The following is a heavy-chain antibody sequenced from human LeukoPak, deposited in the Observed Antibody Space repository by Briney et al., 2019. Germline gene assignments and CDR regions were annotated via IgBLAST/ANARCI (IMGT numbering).Heavy chain of an antibody. CDR1: GYTFTSYA. Sequence: ASVKVSCKASGYTFTSYAMHWVRQAPGQRLEWMGWINAGNGNTKYSQEFQGRVTITRDTSASTAYMELSSLRSEDTAVYYCASVDMGTGYYFDYWGQGTLVTVSS. J-gene: IGHJ4*02. D-gene: IGHD5-12*01. CDR3: ASVDMGTGYYFDY. CDR2: INAGNGNT. V-gene: IGHV1-3*01.